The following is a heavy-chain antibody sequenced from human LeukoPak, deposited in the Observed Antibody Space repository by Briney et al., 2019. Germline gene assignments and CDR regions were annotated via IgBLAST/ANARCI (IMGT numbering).Heavy chain of an antibody. D-gene: IGHD6-6*01. J-gene: IGHJ4*02. Sequence: PGGSLRLSCAASGFTFSSYSMNWVRQAPGKGLEWVSSISSSSYIYYADSVKGRFTISRDNAKNSLYLQMNSLRAEDTAVYYCAREGNSSSFDYWGQGTLVTASS. CDR1: GFTFSSYS. CDR2: ISSSSYI. CDR3: AREGNSSSFDY. V-gene: IGHV3-21*01.